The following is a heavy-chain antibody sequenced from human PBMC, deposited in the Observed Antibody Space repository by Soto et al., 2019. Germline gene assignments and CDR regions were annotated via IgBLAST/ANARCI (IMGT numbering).Heavy chain of an antibody. D-gene: IGHD6-25*01. J-gene: IGHJ5*01. Sequence: QVQLEESGGGVVQPGRSLRLSCAASGFTFSSYGMHWVRQAPGKGLEWVALIWYDGSNIFYADSVKGRFTISRDNSRNTLYLQMNSVRVEDTAVYYCARDWSSQRDWFESWGQGTLVTVSS. CDR1: GFTFSSYG. CDR3: ARDWSSQRDWFES. CDR2: IWYDGSNI. V-gene: IGHV3-33*01.